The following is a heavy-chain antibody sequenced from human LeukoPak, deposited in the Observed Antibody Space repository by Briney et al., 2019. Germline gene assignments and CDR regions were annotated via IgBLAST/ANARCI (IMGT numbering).Heavy chain of an antibody. V-gene: IGHV4-34*01. CDR3: ARRHNSGWFVY. D-gene: IGHD6-19*01. CDR2: INHSGST. CDR1: GGSFSGYY. Sequence: PSETLSLTCAVYGGSFSGYYWSWIRQPPGKGLEWIGEINHSGSTNYNPSLKSRLTISVDTSKNQFSLKMNSVTAADTAVYYCARRHNSGWFVYWGQGILVTVSS. J-gene: IGHJ5*01.